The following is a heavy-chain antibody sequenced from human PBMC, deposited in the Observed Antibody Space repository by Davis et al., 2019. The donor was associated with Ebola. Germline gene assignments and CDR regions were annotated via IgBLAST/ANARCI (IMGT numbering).Heavy chain of an antibody. V-gene: IGHV3-74*01. CDR2: INSDGSST. D-gene: IGHD1-7*01. CDR1: GFTFSSYS. J-gene: IGHJ4*02. CDR3: ARGGRYNWNLYYFDY. Sequence: HTGGSLRLSCAASGFTFSSYSMNWVRQAPGKGLVWVSRINSDGSSTSYADSVKGRFTISRDNAKNTLYLQMNSLRAEDTAVYYCARGGRYNWNLYYFDYWGQGTLVTVSS.